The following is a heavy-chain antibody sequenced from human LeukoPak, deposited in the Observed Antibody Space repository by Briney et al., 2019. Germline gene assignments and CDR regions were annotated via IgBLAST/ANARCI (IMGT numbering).Heavy chain of an antibody. CDR1: GFTFSNAW. J-gene: IGHJ4*02. Sequence: GGSLRLSCAASGFTFSNAWMSWVRQAPGKGLEWVGRIKSKTDGGTTDYAAPVKGRFTISRDDSKNTLYLQMNSLKTEDTAVYYCATPAAAGIIGDWGQGTLVTVSS. V-gene: IGHV3-15*01. CDR3: ATPAAAGIIGD. D-gene: IGHD6-13*01. CDR2: IKSKTDGGTT.